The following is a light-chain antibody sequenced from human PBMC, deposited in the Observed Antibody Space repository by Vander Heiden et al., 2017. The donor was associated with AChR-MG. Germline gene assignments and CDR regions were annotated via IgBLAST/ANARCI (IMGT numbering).Light chain of an antibody. J-gene: IGLJ3*02. V-gene: IGLV2-14*03. CDR3: SSYTSSSSRV. CDR2: DVS. Sequence: QSALTQPASVSGSPGQSITISCTGTGSDVGGYNYVSWYQQHPGKAPKLMIYDVSNRPSGVSNRFSGSKSGNTASLTIPGLQAEDEADYYCSSYTSSSSRVFGGGTKLTVL. CDR1: GSDVGGYNY.